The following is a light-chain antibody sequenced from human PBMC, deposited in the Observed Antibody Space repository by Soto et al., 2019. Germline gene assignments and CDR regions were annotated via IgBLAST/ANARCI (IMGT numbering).Light chain of an antibody. CDR2: GAS. V-gene: IGKV3-15*01. CDR3: QQYNNWPPIT. Sequence: EILMTQSPATLSVSPGERATLSCRASQSVGSNLAWYQQKRGQAPRLLIHGASTRATGIPARFSGSGSGTEFTLTISSLQSEDLAVYYCQQYNNWPPITFGQGHDWRLN. CDR1: QSVGSN. J-gene: IGKJ5*01.